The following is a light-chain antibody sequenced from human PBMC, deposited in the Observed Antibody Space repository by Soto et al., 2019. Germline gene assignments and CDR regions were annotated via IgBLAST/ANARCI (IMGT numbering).Light chain of an antibody. CDR3: KQSYTTPRVT. CDR1: QTISTY. Sequence: DIQMTQSPSSVSASVGDRVTITCRASQTISTYLNWYQQKPGKAPKLLIFAASSLQSGVPLRFSGSGSGTEVTHIISSLQPEDSATYFCKQSYTTPRVTFGPGTRREIK. V-gene: IGKV1-39*01. CDR2: AAS. J-gene: IGKJ2*01.